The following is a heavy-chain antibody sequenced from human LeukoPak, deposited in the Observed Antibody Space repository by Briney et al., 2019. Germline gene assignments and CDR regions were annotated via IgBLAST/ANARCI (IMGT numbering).Heavy chain of an antibody. CDR3: ARVGFSGSYFGYYYYYMDV. V-gene: IGHV1-2*02. CDR2: INPNSGGT. J-gene: IGHJ6*03. D-gene: IGHD1-26*01. CDR1: GYTFTGYY. Sequence: ASVKVSCKASGYTFTGYYMHWVRQAPGQGLEWMGWINPNSGGTNYAQKFQGRVTMTRDTSISTAYMERSRLRSDDTAVYYCARVGFSGSYFGYYYYYMDVWGKGTTVTVSS.